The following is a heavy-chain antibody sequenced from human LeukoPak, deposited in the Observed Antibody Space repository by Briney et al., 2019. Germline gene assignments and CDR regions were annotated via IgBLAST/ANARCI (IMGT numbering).Heavy chain of an antibody. J-gene: IGHJ4*02. CDR3: ARDFLFGGKSHDPKGIDS. V-gene: IGHV1-18*01. CDR2: INTYTGNT. CDR1: GYTFVNYG. Sequence: ASVKASCKASGYTFVNYGFSWVRQAPGQGLEWMGWINTYTGNTNYSQNFQGRVTMTTDASTNTAYMELWSLRSDDTAVYYCARDFLFGGKSHDPKGIDSWGQGTLVTVSS. D-gene: IGHD4-23*01.